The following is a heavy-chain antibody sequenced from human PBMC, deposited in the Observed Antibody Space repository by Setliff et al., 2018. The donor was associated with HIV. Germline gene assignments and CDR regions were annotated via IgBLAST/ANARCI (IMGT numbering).Heavy chain of an antibody. Sequence: SETLSLTCTVSGASLTRGYYYWSWIRQPAGKGLEWIGRIYTTGSTNYNSSLQSRVTISADTSRNHFSLRLVSVTAADTAVYYCARLWAYDDSSGRTAFDIWGQGTMVTVSS. D-gene: IGHD3-22*01. CDR2: IYTTGST. CDR3: ARLWAYDDSSGRTAFDI. J-gene: IGHJ3*02. CDR1: GASLTRGYYY. V-gene: IGHV4-61*02.